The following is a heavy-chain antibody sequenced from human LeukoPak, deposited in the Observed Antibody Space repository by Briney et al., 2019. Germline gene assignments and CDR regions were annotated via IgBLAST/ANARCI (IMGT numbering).Heavy chain of an antibody. CDR1: GYTFTSNY. D-gene: IGHD3-22*01. J-gene: IGHJ3*01. CDR2: ISPSGGST. CDR3: ARVGGITMIVVLITDAFDV. V-gene: IGHV1-46*01. Sequence: GASVKVSCKAFGYTFTSNYMHWVRQAPGQGPEWMGVISPSGGSTTYAQKFQGRVTLTRDMSTSTDYLELSSLRSEDTAVYYCARVGGITMIVVLITDAFDVWGQGTMVTVSS.